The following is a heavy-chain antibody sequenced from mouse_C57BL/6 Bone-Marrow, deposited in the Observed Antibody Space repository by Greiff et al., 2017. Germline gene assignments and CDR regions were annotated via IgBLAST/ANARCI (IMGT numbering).Heavy chain of an antibody. CDR2: IYPRSGNT. CDR1: GYTFTSYG. J-gene: IGHJ3*01. Sequence: QVQLQQSGAELARPGASVKLSCKASGYTFTSYGISWVKQRTGQGLEWIGEIYPRSGNTYYNEKFKGKATLTADKSSSTAYMEIRSLTSEDSAVYFCARCTAYWGQGTLVTVSA. V-gene: IGHV1-81*01. CDR3: ARCTAY.